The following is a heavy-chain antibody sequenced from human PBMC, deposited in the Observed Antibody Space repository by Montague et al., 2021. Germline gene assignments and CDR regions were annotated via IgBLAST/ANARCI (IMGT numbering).Heavy chain of an antibody. D-gene: IGHD2-15*01. CDR3: ARDREAAPFDY. CDR2: IFHSGST. V-gene: IGHV4-38-2*02. Sequence: SETLSLTCTVSGYSISSGYYWGWIRQPPGKGLEWIGSIFHSGSTYYNPSLKSRVTIPVDTSKNQFSLKLTSVTAADTALYYCARDREAAPFDYWGQGTLVTVSS. J-gene: IGHJ4*02. CDR1: GYSISSGYY.